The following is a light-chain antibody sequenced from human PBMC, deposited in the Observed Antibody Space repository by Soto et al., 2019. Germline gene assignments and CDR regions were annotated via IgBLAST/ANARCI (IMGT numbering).Light chain of an antibody. CDR3: SSYTSSSTLVV. Sequence: QSALTQPPSASGSPGQSVTISCTGTITDVGTYHYVSWYQQHPGKAPKLIIYEVSERPSGVPDRFSGSKSGNTASLTVSGLQAGDEADYYCSSYTSSSTLVVFGGGTKLTVL. CDR1: ITDVGTYHY. J-gene: IGLJ2*01. V-gene: IGLV2-8*01. CDR2: EVS.